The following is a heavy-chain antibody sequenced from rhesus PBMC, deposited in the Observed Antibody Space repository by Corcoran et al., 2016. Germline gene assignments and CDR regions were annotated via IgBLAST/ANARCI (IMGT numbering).Heavy chain of an antibody. J-gene: IGHJ6*01. CDR2: IIPLVGIK. CDR3: ARSLPVLQFLDWLLSYGLDS. CDR1: GFTFGSYA. V-gene: IGHV1-198*02. D-gene: IGHD3-3*01. Sequence: QVQLVQSGAEVKKPGASVKVSCKASGFTFGSYAINWVRQAPGQGLEWMGVIIPLVGIKNYAEKFPGRVTIPADTSTSTAYMELSSLRSEDTAVYYCARSLPVLQFLDWLLSYGLDSWGQGVGVTVSS.